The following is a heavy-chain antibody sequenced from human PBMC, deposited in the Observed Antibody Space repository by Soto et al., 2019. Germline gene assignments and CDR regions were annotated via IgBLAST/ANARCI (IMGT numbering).Heavy chain of an antibody. J-gene: IGHJ6*02. CDR3: AKPRGEPTYDGMDV. CDR1: GFSFSTYG. D-gene: IGHD3-16*01. V-gene: IGHV3-30*18. CDR2: ISYDGINQ. Sequence: QVQLVESGGGVVQPGRSLRLSCAASGFSFSTYGMHWVRQAPGKGLEWVAVISYDGINQYYVDSVRGRFTITKDNSRNTLYLQMNSLRAEDTALYYCAKPRGEPTYDGMDVWGQGTTVTVSS.